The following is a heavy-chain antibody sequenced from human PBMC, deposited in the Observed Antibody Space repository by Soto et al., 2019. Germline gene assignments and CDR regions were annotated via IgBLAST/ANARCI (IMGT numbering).Heavy chain of an antibody. CDR1: GGSIGSTSYY. Sequence: SETLSLTCFVSGGSIGSTSYYWGWIRQPPGKGLEWIGNVYFDGASYYNPSLKGRVTISVDTSKNQFSLKLNSVTAADTAVFYCARHSANWNRFDYWGQGTLVTVSS. J-gene: IGHJ4*02. CDR3: ARHSANWNRFDY. D-gene: IGHD1-1*01. CDR2: VYFDGAS. V-gene: IGHV4-39*01.